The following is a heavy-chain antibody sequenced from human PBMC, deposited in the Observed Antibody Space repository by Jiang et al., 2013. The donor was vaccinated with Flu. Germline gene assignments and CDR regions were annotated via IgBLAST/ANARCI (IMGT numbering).Heavy chain of an antibody. Sequence: SVIYSGGSTYYADSVKGRFTISRDNSKNTLYLQMNSLRAEDTAVYYCARDLAYGGYVGDYWGQGTLVTVSS. J-gene: IGHJ4*02. CDR3: ARDLAYGGYVGDY. D-gene: IGHD5-12*01. V-gene: IGHV3-66*01. CDR2: IYSGGST.